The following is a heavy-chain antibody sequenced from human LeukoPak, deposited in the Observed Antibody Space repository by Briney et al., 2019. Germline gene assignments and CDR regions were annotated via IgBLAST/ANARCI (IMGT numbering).Heavy chain of an antibody. CDR2: INSDGSST. CDR1: GFTFSSYW. J-gene: IGHJ3*02. CDR3: ARVNGYYDSSGHDAFDI. V-gene: IGHV3-74*01. Sequence: PGGSLRLSCAASGFTFSSYWMHWVRQAPGKGLVWVSRINSDGSSTSYADSVKGRFTISRDNAKNTLYLQMNSLRAEDTAVYYCARVNGYYDSSGHDAFDIWGQGTMVTVSS. D-gene: IGHD3-22*01.